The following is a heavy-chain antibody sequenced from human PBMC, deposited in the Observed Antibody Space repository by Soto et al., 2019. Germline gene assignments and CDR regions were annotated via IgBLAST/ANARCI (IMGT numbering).Heavy chain of an antibody. CDR2: ISAYNGNT. D-gene: IGHD3-22*01. Sequence: ASVKVSCKASGYTFTSYGTSWVRQAPGQGLEWMGWISAYNGNTNYAQKLQGRVTMTRDTSTSTVYMELSSLRSEDTAVYYCARVRRSSGYYYGYWGQGTPVTVSS. J-gene: IGHJ4*02. CDR1: GYTFTSYG. CDR3: ARVRRSSGYYYGY. V-gene: IGHV1-18*01.